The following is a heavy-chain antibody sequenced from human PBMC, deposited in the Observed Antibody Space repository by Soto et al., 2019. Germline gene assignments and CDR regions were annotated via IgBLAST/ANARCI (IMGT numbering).Heavy chain of an antibody. V-gene: IGHV4-39*01. J-gene: IGHJ4*02. D-gene: IGHD6-13*01. CDR3: ARRGIAAAGRDDFDY. Sequence: SETLSLTCTVSGGSISSSSYYWGWIRQPPGKGLEWIGSIYYSGSTDYNPSLKSRVTISVDTSKNQFSLKLSSVTAADTAVYYCARRGIAAAGRDDFDYWGQGTLVTVSS. CDR1: GGSISSSSYY. CDR2: IYYSGST.